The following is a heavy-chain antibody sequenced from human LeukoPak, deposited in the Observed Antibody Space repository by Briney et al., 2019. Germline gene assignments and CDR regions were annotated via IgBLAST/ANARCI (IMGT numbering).Heavy chain of an antibody. Sequence: PGGSLRLSCVASGFTFSSYGMNWVRQAPGKGLEWVAFIPYDGKNKYYADSVKGRFTISRDNAKNSLYLQMNSLRAEDTAVYYCAKDPSRGLLLGDYWGQGTLVTVSS. D-gene: IGHD2-15*01. CDR2: IPYDGKNK. CDR3: AKDPSRGLLLGDY. J-gene: IGHJ4*02. CDR1: GFTFSSYG. V-gene: IGHV3-30*02.